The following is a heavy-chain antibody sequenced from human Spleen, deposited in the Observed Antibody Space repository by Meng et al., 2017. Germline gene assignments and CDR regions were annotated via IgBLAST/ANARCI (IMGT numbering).Heavy chain of an antibody. Sequence: SETLSLTCTVSGGSISSYYWSWSRQPPGKGLEWIGYIYYSGSTNYNPSLQSRVTISVDTSKTQFSLKLSSVTAADTAVYYCARGRRFLIVVVTAIHNWFDPWGQGTLVTVSS. J-gene: IGHJ5*02. V-gene: IGHV4-59*12. CDR1: GGSISSYY. CDR3: ARGRRFLIVVVTAIHNWFDP. D-gene: IGHD2-21*02. CDR2: IYYSGST.